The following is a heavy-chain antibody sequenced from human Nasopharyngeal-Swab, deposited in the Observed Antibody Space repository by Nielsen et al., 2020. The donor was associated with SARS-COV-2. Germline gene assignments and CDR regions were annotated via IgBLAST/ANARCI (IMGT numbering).Heavy chain of an antibody. CDR1: GFTFSDYY. V-gene: IGHV3-11*04. J-gene: IGHJ6*02. Sequence: GGSLRLSCAASGFTFSDYYMSWIRQAPGKGLEWVSYISSSGSTIYYADSVKGRFTISRDNAKNSLYLQMNSLRAEDTAVYYCARDRVSNYENYYYYGMDVWGQGTTVTVSS. CDR3: ARDRVSNYENYYYYGMDV. D-gene: IGHD4-11*01. CDR2: ISSSGSTI.